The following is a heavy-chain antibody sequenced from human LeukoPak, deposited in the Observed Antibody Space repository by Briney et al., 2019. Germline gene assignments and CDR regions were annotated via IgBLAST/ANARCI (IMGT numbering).Heavy chain of an antibody. J-gene: IGHJ4*02. Sequence: ASVKVSCKASGYTFTGYYMHWVRQAPGQGLEWMGWINPNSGGTNYAQKFQGRVTMTRDTSISTAYMKLSRLRSDDTAVYYCARVRGYSSGYEYYFDYWGQGTLVTVSS. D-gene: IGHD3-22*01. V-gene: IGHV1-2*02. CDR1: GYTFTGYY. CDR3: ARVRGYSSGYEYYFDY. CDR2: INPNSGGT.